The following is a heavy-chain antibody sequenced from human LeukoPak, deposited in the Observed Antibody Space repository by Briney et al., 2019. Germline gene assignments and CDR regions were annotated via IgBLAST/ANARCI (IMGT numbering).Heavy chain of an antibody. Sequence: GGSLRLSCAAPGFTFSNYWMGWVRQAPGKRPEWVANMNIDGSEKYYADSVKGRFSISRDNARNSVYLQMASLRVEDTAVYYCARDPVEWELLLDYWGQGTLVTVSS. CDR3: ARDPVEWELLLDY. CDR2: MNIDGSEK. D-gene: IGHD1-26*01. CDR1: GFTFSNYW. V-gene: IGHV3-7*01. J-gene: IGHJ4*02.